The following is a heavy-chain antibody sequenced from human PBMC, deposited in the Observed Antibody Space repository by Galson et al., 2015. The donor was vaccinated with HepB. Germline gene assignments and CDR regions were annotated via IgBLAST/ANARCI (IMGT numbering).Heavy chain of an antibody. CDR3: ARDRGYSGSYYGSYYGMDV. V-gene: IGHV1-69*13. CDR1: GGTFSSYA. CDR2: IIPIFGTA. D-gene: IGHD1-26*01. Sequence: SVKVSCKASGGTFSSYAISWVRQAPGQGLEWMGGIIPIFGTANYAQKFQGRVTITADESTSTAYMELSSLRSEDTAVYYRARDRGYSGSYYGSYYGMDVWAKGPRSPSP. J-gene: IGHJ6*02.